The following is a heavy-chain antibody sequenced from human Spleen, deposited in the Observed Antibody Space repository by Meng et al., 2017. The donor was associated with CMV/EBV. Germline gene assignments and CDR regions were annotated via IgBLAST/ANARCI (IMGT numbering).Heavy chain of an antibody. Sequence: GSLRLSCAVYGGSFSGYYWSWIRQPPGKGLEWIGEINHSGSTNYNPSLKSRVTISVDTSKNQFSLKLSSVTAADTAVHYCARLDNLGTASFDYWDQGTLVTVSS. J-gene: IGHJ4*02. D-gene: IGHD6-13*01. CDR2: INHSGST. CDR1: GGSFSGYY. V-gene: IGHV4-34*01. CDR3: ARLDNLGTASFDY.